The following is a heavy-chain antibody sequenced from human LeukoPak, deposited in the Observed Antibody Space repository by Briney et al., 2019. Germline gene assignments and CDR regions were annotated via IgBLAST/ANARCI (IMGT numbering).Heavy chain of an antibody. CDR1: GFTFSSYR. Sequence: PGGSLRLSCAASGFTFSSYRMSCVRHAPGKGLEWVANIKKNGSARYYVDSVKGRFTSSRDNAKNSLYLQMNSLRAEDTAVYYCARRAFDYWGQGTLVTVSS. CDR3: ARRAFDY. J-gene: IGHJ4*02. CDR2: IKKNGSAR. V-gene: IGHV3-7*01.